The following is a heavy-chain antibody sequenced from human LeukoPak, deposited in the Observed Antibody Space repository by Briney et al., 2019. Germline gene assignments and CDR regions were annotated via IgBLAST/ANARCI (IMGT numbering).Heavy chain of an antibody. V-gene: IGHV3-64*01. J-gene: IGHJ4*02. CDR3: ARDGGTYCGGDCYGD. CDR1: GFTFSSYA. Sequence: PGGSLRLSCAASGFTFSSYAMRWVRQAPGKRLEYVSAISSNGGGTSYANSVKGRFTISRDNSKNTLYLQMGSLRAEDMAVYYCARDGGTYCGGDCYGDWGQGTLVTVSS. D-gene: IGHD2-21*02. CDR2: ISSNGGGT.